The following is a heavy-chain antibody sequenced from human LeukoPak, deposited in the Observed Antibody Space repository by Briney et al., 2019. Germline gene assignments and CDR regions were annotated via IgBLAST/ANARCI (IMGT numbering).Heavy chain of an antibody. Sequence: PSGTLSLTCAVSGGSDSSSNWWSWVRQPPGKELEWIGEIYHSGSTNYSPCLKSRVTISVDKSKSQFSLKLSSVTAADTAVYYCARRTLRSGGAMDYWGQGTPVTVSS. J-gene: IGHJ4*02. V-gene: IGHV4-4*02. CDR3: ARRTLRSGGAMDY. CDR1: GGSDSSSNW. D-gene: IGHD3-16*01. CDR2: IYHSGST.